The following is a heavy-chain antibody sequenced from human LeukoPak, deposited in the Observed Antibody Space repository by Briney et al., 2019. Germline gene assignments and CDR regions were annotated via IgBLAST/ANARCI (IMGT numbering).Heavy chain of an antibody. J-gene: IGHJ6*03. D-gene: IGHD3-16*01. CDR2: INPSGGST. CDR3: ARDLGKWLPTYYYYYYMDV. CDR1: GYTFTSYY. V-gene: IGHV1-46*01. Sequence: ASVKVSCKASGYTFTSYYMHWVRQAPGQGLEWMGIINPSGGSTSYAQKFQGRVTMTRDTSTSTVYTELSSLRSEDTAVYYCARDLGKWLPTYYYYYYMDVWGKGTTVTISS.